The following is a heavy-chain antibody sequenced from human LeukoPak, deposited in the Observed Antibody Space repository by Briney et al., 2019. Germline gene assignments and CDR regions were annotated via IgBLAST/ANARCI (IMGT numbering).Heavy chain of an antibody. CDR3: ARDRIVVVPAAIGDAFDI. CDR2: ISSSSSYI. V-gene: IGHV3-21*01. Sequence: PGGSLRLSCAASGFTFSSYSMNWVRQAPGKGLEWVSSISSSSSYIYYADSVKGRFTISRDNAKNSLYLQMNSLRAEDTAVYYCARDRIVVVPAAIGDAFDIWGQGTMVTVSS. J-gene: IGHJ3*02. D-gene: IGHD2-2*02. CDR1: GFTFSSYS.